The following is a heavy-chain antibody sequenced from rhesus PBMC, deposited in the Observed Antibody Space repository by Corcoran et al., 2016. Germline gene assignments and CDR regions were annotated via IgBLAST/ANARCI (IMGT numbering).Heavy chain of an antibody. CDR3: TRASRGGYFDY. J-gene: IGHJ4*01. CDR2: IPPYHRNT. V-gene: IGHV1-180*01. CDR1: GYDFTSYY. Sequence: QVQLVPSGGEIKRPGASVKLSCKPFGYDFTSYYIHWVRQAPGQGLEWVGLIPPYHRNTAYAQSFQSRVTITTDSSTSTVYMELNSLRSEDTAVYYCTRASRGGYFDYWGQGVLVTVSS. D-gene: IGHD3-9*01.